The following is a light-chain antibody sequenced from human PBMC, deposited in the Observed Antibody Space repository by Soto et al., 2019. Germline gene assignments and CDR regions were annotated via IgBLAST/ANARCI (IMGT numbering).Light chain of an antibody. CDR2: LGS. J-gene: IGKJ1*01. V-gene: IGKV2-28*01. CDR1: QSLLHSSGYNY. Sequence: DIVMTQSPVSLPVTPGEPASISCRSSQSLLHSSGYNYLDWYLQKPGQSPQLLIYLGSNRSSGVPDRCSGRGSGTDLTLKINRVDAEDVGVNYCMQALQSPRTFGQGTKVEIK. CDR3: MQALQSPRT.